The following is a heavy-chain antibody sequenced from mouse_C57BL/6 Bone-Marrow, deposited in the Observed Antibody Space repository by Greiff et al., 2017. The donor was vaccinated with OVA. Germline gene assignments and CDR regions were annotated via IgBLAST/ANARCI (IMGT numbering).Heavy chain of an antibody. CDR3: ARGEGIAY. V-gene: IGHV5-4*03. CDR1: GFTFSSYA. J-gene: IGHJ3*01. CDR2: ISDGGSYT. Sequence: EVKVVESGGGLVKPGGSLKLSCAASGFTFSSYAMSWVRQTPEKRLEWVATISDGGSYTYYPDNVKGRFTISRDNAKNNLYLQMSHLKSEDTAMYYCARGEGIAYWGQGTLVTVSA.